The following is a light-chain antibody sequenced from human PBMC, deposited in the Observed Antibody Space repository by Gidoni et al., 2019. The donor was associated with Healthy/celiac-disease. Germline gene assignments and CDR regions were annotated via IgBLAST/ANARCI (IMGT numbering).Light chain of an antibody. J-gene: IGKJ2*01. V-gene: IGKV1-39*01. CDR1: QSISSY. CDR2: AAS. Sequence: DIQMTQSPSSLSASVGDRVTITCRASQSISSYLNWYQQKPGKAPKLLIYAASSLQSGVPSSFSGSGSGTDFTLTISSLQPEDFATYYCQQSYSTPPETFGQXTKLEIK. CDR3: QQSYSTPPET.